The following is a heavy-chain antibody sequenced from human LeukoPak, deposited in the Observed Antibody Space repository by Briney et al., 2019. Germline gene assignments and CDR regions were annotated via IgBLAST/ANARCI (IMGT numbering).Heavy chain of an antibody. CDR1: GGSISSYY. Sequence: SETLSLTCTVSGGSISSYYWSWIRQPPGKGLEWIGYIYYSGSTNYNPSLKSRVTISVDTSKNQFSLKLSSVTAADTAVYYCAEGWWFDPWGQGTLVTVSS. CDR2: IYYSGST. V-gene: IGHV4-59*12. CDR3: AEGWWFDP. J-gene: IGHJ5*02.